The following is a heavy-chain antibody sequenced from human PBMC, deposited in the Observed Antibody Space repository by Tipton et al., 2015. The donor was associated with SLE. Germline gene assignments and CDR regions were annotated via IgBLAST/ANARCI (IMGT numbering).Heavy chain of an antibody. D-gene: IGHD6-19*01. V-gene: IGHV4-39*07. CDR1: GGSIISSTYY. Sequence: TLSLTCTVSGGSIISSTYYWGWIRQPPGKGLEWIGTIYYSGSSYYNPSLKSRVTISLDTSRNRFSLKLRSVTAADTAVYYCARAWSYSTGWYYDLWGRGTLFTVSS. CDR3: ARAWSYSTGWYYDL. J-gene: IGHJ2*01. CDR2: IYYSGSS.